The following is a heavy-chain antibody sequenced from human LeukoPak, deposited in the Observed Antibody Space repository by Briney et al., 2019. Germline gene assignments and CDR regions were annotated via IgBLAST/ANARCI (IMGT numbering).Heavy chain of an antibody. J-gene: IGHJ5*02. CDR2: IYHSGST. Sequence: SETLSLTCTVSGYSISSGYYWGWIRQPPGQGLEWIGSIYHSGSTYYNPSLKSRVTISVDTSKNQFSLKLSSVTAADTAVYYCARDCSSTSCYANWFDPWGQGTLVTVSS. D-gene: IGHD2-2*01. CDR1: GYSISSGYY. CDR3: ARDCSSTSCYANWFDP. V-gene: IGHV4-38-2*02.